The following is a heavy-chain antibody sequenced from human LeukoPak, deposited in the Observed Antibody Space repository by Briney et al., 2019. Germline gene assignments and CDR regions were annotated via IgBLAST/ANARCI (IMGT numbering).Heavy chain of an antibody. V-gene: IGHV3-30*18. CDR2: ISYDGSNK. CDR3: AKDRSGGSCYDY. J-gene: IGHJ4*02. CDR1: GFTFSSYG. D-gene: IGHD2-15*01. Sequence: GGSLRLPCAASGFTFSSYGMHWVRQAPGKGLEWVAVISYDGSNKYYADSVKGRFTISRDNSKNTLYLQMNSLRAEDTAVYYCAKDRSGGSCYDYWGQGTLVTVSS.